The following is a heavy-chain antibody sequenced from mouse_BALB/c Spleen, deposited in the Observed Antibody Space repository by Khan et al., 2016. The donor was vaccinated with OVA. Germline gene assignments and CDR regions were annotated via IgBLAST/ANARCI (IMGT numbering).Heavy chain of an antibody. CDR1: GYTFTNYW. J-gene: IGHJ2*01. CDR3: ARNGFGNYESWDY. D-gene: IGHD2-1*01. CDR2: IFPGNSDT. Sequence: VQLQQSGTVLARPGASVKMSCKASGYTFTNYWMHWVKQRPGQGLEWIGTIFPGNSDTNYNQKFTGKAKLTAVTSTSTAYMELSSLTNEDSAVYCCARNGFGNYESWDYWGQGTTLTVSS. V-gene: IGHV1-5*01.